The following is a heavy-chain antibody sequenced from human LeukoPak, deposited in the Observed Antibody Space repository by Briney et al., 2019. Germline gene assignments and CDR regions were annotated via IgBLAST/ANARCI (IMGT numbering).Heavy chain of an antibody. V-gene: IGHV3-23*01. CDR3: AKGNYDFWSGSDV. CDR2: ISGSGGST. D-gene: IGHD3-3*01. Sequence: PGGSLRLSCAASGFNFSSYAMSWVRQAPGKGLEGVSGISGSGGSTYYADSVKGRFTISRDNSKNTLYLQMNSLRAEDTAVYYCAKGNYDFWSGSDVWGQGTTVTVSS. CDR1: GFNFSSYA. J-gene: IGHJ6*02.